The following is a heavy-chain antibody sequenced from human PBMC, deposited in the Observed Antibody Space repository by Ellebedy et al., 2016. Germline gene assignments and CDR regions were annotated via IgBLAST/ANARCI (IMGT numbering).Heavy chain of an antibody. J-gene: IGHJ4*02. D-gene: IGHD3-16*01. V-gene: IGHV3-11*05. CDR3: ATDEGVY. Sequence: GRFTISRDNAKNSLYLQMNSLRAEDTAVYYCATDEGVYWGQGTLVTVSS.